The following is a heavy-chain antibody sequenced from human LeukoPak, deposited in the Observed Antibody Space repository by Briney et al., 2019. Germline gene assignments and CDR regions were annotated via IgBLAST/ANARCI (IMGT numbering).Heavy chain of an antibody. CDR3: ARISRGRSSWYGAPYYYYYMDV. CDR1: GFTFSSYS. D-gene: IGHD6-13*01. V-gene: IGHV3-48*04. CDR2: ISSISSSST. J-gene: IGHJ6*03. Sequence: PGGSLRLSCAASGFTFSSYSMNWVRQAPGKGLEWVSYISSISSSSTYYADSVKGRFTISRDNAKNSLYLQMNSLRAEDTAVYYCARISRGRSSWYGAPYYYYYMDVWGKGTTVTISS.